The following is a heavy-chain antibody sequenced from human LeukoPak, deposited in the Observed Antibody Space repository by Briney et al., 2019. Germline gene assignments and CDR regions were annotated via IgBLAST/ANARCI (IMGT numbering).Heavy chain of an antibody. D-gene: IGHD3-22*01. Sequence: PSETLSLTCTVSGGSITSSSYYRGWIRQPPGKGLEWIGNIYYRGSTYYNPSLKSRVTISVDTSKNQFSLKLSSVTAADTAVYYCARGDYYDSSGYPIDYWGQGTLVTVSS. CDR1: GGSITSSSYY. CDR3: ARGDYYDSSGYPIDY. CDR2: IYYRGST. J-gene: IGHJ4*02. V-gene: IGHV4-39*01.